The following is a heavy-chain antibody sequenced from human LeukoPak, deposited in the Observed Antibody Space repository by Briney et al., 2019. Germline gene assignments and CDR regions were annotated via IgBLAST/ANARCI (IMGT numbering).Heavy chain of an antibody. Sequence: HPGGSLRLSCAASGFMFSGYSMAWVRQAPGKGLEWVSYISSSGGDTHYTDSVKGRFTISRDNAKNSLYLQMNSLRAEDTAVYYCARGRQGYHFDYWGQGTLVTVSS. CDR2: ISSSGGDT. V-gene: IGHV3-48*01. CDR1: GFMFSGYS. J-gene: IGHJ4*02. D-gene: IGHD5-18*01. CDR3: ARGRQGYHFDY.